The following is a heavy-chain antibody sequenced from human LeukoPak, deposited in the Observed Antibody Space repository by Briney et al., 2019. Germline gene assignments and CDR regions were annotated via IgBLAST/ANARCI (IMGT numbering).Heavy chain of an antibody. CDR3: AKDIEWFGELSPLGYYYGMDV. J-gene: IGHJ6*02. CDR2: IGGSGSGYST. V-gene: IGHV3-23*01. CDR1: GFTFSIYA. D-gene: IGHD3-10*01. Sequence: GGSLRLSCAASGFTFSIYAMSWVRQAPGKGLEWVSSIGGSGSGYSTYYADSVKGRFTISRDNSKNTLYLQMNSLRAEDTAVYYCAKDIEWFGELSPLGYYYGMDVWGQGTTVTVSS.